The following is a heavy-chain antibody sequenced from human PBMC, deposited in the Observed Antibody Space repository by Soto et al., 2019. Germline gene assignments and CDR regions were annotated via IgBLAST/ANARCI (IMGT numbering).Heavy chain of an antibody. D-gene: IGHD1-26*01. V-gene: IGHV4-59*01. CDR2: IFYSGST. Sequence: SETLSLTCTVSGGSISSYYWGWIRQPPGKGLEWIGYIFYSGSTDYNPSLKSRVTLLVDTSKNQFSLKLTSVIAADTAVYYCARILLPNLSVEYWGQGTLVTVPS. CDR1: GGSISSYY. CDR3: ARILLPNLSVEY. J-gene: IGHJ4*02.